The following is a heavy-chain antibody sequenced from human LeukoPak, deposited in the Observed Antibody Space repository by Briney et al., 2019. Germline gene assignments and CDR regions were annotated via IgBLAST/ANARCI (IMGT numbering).Heavy chain of an antibody. CDR1: GFTFSSYS. V-gene: IGHV3-21*01. J-gene: IGHJ4*02. Sequence: PGGSLRLSCAASGFTFSSYSMNWVRQAPGKGLEWVSSISSGSSYVYYADSVKGRFTISRDNAKNSLYLQMNSLRAEDTAVYYCARVSNEVFDYWGQGTLVTVSS. CDR2: ISSGSSYV. D-gene: IGHD1-1*01. CDR3: ARVSNEVFDY.